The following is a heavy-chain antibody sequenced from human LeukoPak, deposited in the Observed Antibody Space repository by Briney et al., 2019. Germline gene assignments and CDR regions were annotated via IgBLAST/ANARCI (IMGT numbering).Heavy chain of an antibody. J-gene: IGHJ4*02. V-gene: IGHV1-8*01. Sequence: GASVKVSCKASGYTFTSYDINWVRQATGQGLEWMGWMNPNSGNTGYAQKFQGRVTMTRNSSITTAYMELSSLRSGDTAVYYCARRHGRCSDGSCYYPDYWGQGTLVTVSS. CDR2: MNPNSGNT. D-gene: IGHD2-15*01. CDR1: GYTFTSYD. CDR3: ARRHGRCSDGSCYYPDY.